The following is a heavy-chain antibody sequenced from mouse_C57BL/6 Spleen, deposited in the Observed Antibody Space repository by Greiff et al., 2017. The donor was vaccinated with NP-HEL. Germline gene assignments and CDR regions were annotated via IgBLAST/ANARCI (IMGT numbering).Heavy chain of an antibody. D-gene: IGHD2-4*01. V-gene: IGHV1-74*01. J-gene: IGHJ3*01. CDR1: GYTFTSYW. CDR3: AISSYDYSWFAY. CDR2: IHPSDSDT. Sequence: VQLKQPGAELVKPGASVKVSCKASGYTFTSYWMHWVKQRPGQGLEWIGRIHPSDSDTNYNQKFKGKATLTVDKSSSTAYMQLSSLTSEDSAVYYCAISSYDYSWFAYWGQGTLVTVSA.